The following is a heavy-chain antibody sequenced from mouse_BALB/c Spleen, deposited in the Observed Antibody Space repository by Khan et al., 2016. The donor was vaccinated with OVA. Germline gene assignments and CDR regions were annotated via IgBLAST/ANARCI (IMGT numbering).Heavy chain of an antibody. CDR2: ISYSGHT. Sequence: VQLKESGPGLVKPSQSLSLTCTVTGYSITSDYAWNWIRQFPGNKLEWMGYISYSGHTSYNPSLKSRISITRDTSKNQFFLQLNSVTTEDTATYYSARSVTITTVVATDFDYWGQGTTLTVSS. CDR1: GYSITSDYA. CDR3: ARSVTITTVVATDFDY. D-gene: IGHD1-1*01. J-gene: IGHJ2*01. V-gene: IGHV3-2*02.